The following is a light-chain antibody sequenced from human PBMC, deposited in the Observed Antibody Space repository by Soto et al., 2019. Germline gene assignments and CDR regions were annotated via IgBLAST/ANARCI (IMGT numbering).Light chain of an antibody. CDR2: DAS. Sequence: DIQMTQSPSSLSASVGDRVTITCQASQDISNYLNWYQQKPGKAPKLLIYDASNLETGVPSRFSGSGSGTDFTFTISSLQPEDIATYDCQQYDNLPQTFGPGTKVDIK. V-gene: IGKV1-33*01. J-gene: IGKJ3*01. CDR3: QQYDNLPQT. CDR1: QDISNY.